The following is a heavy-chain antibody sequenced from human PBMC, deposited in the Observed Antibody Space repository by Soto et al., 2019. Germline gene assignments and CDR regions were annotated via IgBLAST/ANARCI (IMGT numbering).Heavy chain of an antibody. CDR2: INHSGST. J-gene: IGHJ4*02. D-gene: IGHD3-3*01. Sequence: SETLSLTCAVYGGSFSGYYWSWIRQPPGKGLKWIGEINHSGSTNYNPSLKSRVTISVDTSKNQFSLQLSSVTAADTAVYYCARGYQLWSGYYGYYFDYWGQGTLVPVSS. CDR3: ARGYQLWSGYYGYYFDY. CDR1: GGSFSGYY. V-gene: IGHV4-34*01.